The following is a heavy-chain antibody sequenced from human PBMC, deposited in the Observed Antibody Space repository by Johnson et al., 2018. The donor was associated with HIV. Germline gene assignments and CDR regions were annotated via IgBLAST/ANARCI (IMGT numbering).Heavy chain of an antibody. D-gene: IGHD6-6*01. CDR1: GFTISSNY. Sequence: VQLVESGGGLIQPGGSLRLSCAASGFTISSNYMSWVRQAPGKGLEWVANINQDGSEKYYVDSVKGRFTISRDNAKNSLYLQMNSLRVEDTGVYYCARGASSSNSFDIWGQGTMVTVSS. V-gene: IGHV3-7*03. CDR3: ARGASSSNSFDI. J-gene: IGHJ3*02. CDR2: INQDGSEK.